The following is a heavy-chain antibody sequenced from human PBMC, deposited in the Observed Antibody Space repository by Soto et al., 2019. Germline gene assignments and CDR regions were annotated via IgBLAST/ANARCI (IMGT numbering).Heavy chain of an antibody. V-gene: IGHV3-30*18. CDR2: ISYDGSNK. D-gene: IGHD3-22*01. Sequence: GSLRLSCTASGFTFSSYGMHWVRQAPGKGLEWVAVISYDGSNKYYADSVKGRFTISRDNSKNTLYLQMNSLRAEDTAVYYCAKGKYYYDRSGYSHFGAFDIWGQGTMVTVSS. J-gene: IGHJ3*02. CDR1: GFTFSSYG. CDR3: AKGKYYYDRSGYSHFGAFDI.